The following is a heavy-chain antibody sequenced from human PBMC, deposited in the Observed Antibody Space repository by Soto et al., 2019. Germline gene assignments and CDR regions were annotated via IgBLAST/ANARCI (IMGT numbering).Heavy chain of an antibody. J-gene: IGHJ4*02. CDR2: ISGSGTSS. D-gene: IGHD4-4*01. Sequence: PGGSLRLSCAASGFTFSIYAMSWVRQAPGKGLEWVSSISGSGTSSYYADSVKGRFTFSRDNSKNTLYLQMNSLRAEDTAVYYCAKVSNYGYFDYWGQGTLVTVSS. V-gene: IGHV3-23*01. CDR1: GFTFSIYA. CDR3: AKVSNYGYFDY.